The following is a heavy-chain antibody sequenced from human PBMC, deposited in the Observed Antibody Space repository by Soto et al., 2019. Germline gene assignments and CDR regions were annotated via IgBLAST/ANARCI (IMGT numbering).Heavy chain of an antibody. D-gene: IGHD3-16*01. V-gene: IGHV3-53*01. J-gene: IGHJ4*02. CDR1: GFNVSSNS. CDR3: ARDNSILGAPFHY. Sequence: GGSLILSCAASGFNVSSNSMSWVRPAPGKGLEWVSLIYTDGGTYYGDSVKGRFTISRDTSKNTLSLQMTSLRADDTAVYYCARDNSILGAPFHYWGQGTLVTVS. CDR2: IYTDGGT.